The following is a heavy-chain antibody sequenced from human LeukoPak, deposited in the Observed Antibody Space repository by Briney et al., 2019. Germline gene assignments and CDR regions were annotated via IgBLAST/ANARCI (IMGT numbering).Heavy chain of an antibody. D-gene: IGHD4-17*01. CDR1: GGSIRSYY. CDR3: AREVGDYTFDY. Sequence: PSETLSVTCTVSGGSIRSYYWSWFRQPPGKGLEWIAYISNTGGTKYNPSLRSRVTISVDTSKNQFSLKLTSVTASDTAVYCCAREVGDYTFDYWGQGALVTVSS. J-gene: IGHJ4*02. V-gene: IGHV4-59*12. CDR2: ISNTGGT.